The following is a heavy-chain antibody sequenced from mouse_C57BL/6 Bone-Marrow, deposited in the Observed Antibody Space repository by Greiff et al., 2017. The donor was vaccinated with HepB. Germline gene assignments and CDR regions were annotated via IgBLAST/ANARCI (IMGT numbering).Heavy chain of an antibody. CDR3: ATYYDAAWFAY. V-gene: IGHV2-6*01. CDR1: GFSLTSYG. D-gene: IGHD2-4*01. CDR2: IWGVGST. Sequence: VMLVESGPGLVAPSQSLSITCTVSGFSLTSYGVDWVRQSPGKGLEWLGVIWGVGSTNYNSALKSRLSISKDNSKSQVFLKMNSLQTDDTAMYYCATYYDAAWFAYWGQGTLVTVSA. J-gene: IGHJ3*01.